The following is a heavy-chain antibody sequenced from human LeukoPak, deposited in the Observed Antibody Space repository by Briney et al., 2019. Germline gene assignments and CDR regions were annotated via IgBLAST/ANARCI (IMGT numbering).Heavy chain of an antibody. CDR1: GFTFSDYY. J-gene: IGHJ4*02. D-gene: IGHD4-17*01. V-gene: IGHV3-11*04. CDR2: ISSSGSTI. CDR3: ARSLTTVTTDY. Sequence: KSGGSLRLSCAASGFTFSDYYMSWIRQAPGKGLEWVSYISSSGSTIHYADSVKGRFTISRDNAKNSLYLQMNSLRAEDTAVYYCARSLTTVTTDYWGQGTLVTVSS.